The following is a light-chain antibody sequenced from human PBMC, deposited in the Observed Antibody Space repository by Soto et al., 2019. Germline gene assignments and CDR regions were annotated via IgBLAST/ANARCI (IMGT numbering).Light chain of an antibody. Sequence: QSVLTQPASVSGSPGQSITISCTGTSSDVGGYHFVSWYQQHPGKAPKLIIFEVKNRPSGVSNRFSGSKSGNTASLTISGLQAEDEADYYCSSYSSRKTLEIFGGGTKVTVL. J-gene: IGLJ2*01. CDR2: EVK. CDR1: SSDVGGYHF. V-gene: IGLV2-14*01. CDR3: SSYSSRKTLEI.